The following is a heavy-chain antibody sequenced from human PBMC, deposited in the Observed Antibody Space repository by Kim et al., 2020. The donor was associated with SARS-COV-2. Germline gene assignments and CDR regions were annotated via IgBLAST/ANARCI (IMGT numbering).Heavy chain of an antibody. Sequence: DSVKGRFTISRDNSKNTLYLQMNSLRAEDTAVYYCAKDLALLLFGELLDYWGQGTLVTVSS. J-gene: IGHJ4*02. D-gene: IGHD3-10*01. V-gene: IGHV3-23*01. CDR3: AKDLALLLFGELLDY.